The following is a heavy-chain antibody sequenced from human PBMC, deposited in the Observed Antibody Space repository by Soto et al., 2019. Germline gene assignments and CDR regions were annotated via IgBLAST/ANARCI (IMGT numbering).Heavy chain of an antibody. CDR3: ARSGRYSYGFDY. J-gene: IGHJ4*02. CDR1: GGSFSGYY. Sequence: SQTLSLTCAVYGGSFSGYYWSWIRQPPGKGLEWIGEINHSGSTNYNPSLKSRVTISVDTSKNQFSLKLSSVTAADTAVYYCARSGRYSYGFDYWGQGTLVTVSS. CDR2: INHSGST. V-gene: IGHV4-34*01. D-gene: IGHD5-18*01.